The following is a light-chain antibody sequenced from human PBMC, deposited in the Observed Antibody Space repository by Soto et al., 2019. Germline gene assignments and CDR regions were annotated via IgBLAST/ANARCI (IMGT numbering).Light chain of an antibody. CDR3: QQYYSYPLT. J-gene: IGKJ4*01. Sequence: AIRMTQSPSSLSASTGDRVTITCRASQSISTYLAWFQQRPGRAPKLLIYTASTLQSGVPSGFSGSGSETDFTLTISSLQSEDFATYYCQQYYSYPLTFGGGTEVEIK. CDR2: TAS. CDR1: QSISTY. V-gene: IGKV1-8*01.